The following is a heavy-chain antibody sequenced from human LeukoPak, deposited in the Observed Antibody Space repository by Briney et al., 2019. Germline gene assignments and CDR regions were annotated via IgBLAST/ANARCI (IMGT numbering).Heavy chain of an antibody. CDR1: GFTLSNAW. CDR2: IYSGGST. J-gene: IGHJ4*02. D-gene: IGHD1-1*01. V-gene: IGHV3-53*01. Sequence: GGSLRLSCAASGFTLSNAWMHWVRQAPGKGLEWVSVIYSGGSTYYADSVKGRFTISRDNSKNTLYLQMDSLRAEDTAVYYCARSKWNAFDYWGQGTLVTVSS. CDR3: ARSKWNAFDY.